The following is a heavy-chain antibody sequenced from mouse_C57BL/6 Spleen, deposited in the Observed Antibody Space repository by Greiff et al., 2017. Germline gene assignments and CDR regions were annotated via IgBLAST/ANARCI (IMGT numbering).Heavy chain of an antibody. Sequence: VQLQQSGPELVKPGASVKISCKASGYTFTDYYMNWVKQSHGKSLEWIGDINPNNGGTSYTQKFKGKATLTVDKSSSTAYMELRSLTAEDSAVYYCATQTAQAGFDYWGQGTTLTVSS. J-gene: IGHJ2*01. CDR1: GYTFTDYY. CDR2: INPNNGGT. D-gene: IGHD3-2*02. CDR3: ATQTAQAGFDY. V-gene: IGHV1-26*01.